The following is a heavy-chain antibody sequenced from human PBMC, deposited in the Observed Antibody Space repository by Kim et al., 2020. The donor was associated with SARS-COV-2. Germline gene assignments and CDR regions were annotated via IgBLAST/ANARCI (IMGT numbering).Heavy chain of an antibody. Sequence: GGSLRLSCAASGFTFVNYFMGWVRQAPGRGLEWVANIKQDGSDRYYVDSVKGRFTISRDNAKNSLYLQMDSLRGEDTAVYFCVRYVRGPYYFDYWGQGTL. CDR1: GFTFVNYF. V-gene: IGHV3-7*01. CDR2: IKQDGSDR. J-gene: IGHJ4*02. D-gene: IGHD3-10*02. CDR3: VRYVRGPYYFDY.